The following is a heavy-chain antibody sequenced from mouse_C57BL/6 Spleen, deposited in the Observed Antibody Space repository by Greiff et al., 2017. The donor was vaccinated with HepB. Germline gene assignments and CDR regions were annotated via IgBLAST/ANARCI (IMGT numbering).Heavy chain of an antibody. V-gene: IGHV1-54*01. D-gene: IGHD4-1*01. J-gene: IGHJ3*01. Sequence: QVQLQQSGAELVRPGTSVKVSCKASGYALTNYLIEWVKQRPGQGLEWIGVINPGSGGTNYNEKFKGKATLTADKSSSTAYMQLSSLTSEDSAVYFCARGGLGLAWFAYWGQGTLVTVSA. CDR1: GYALTNYL. CDR3: ARGGLGLAWFAY. CDR2: INPGSGGT.